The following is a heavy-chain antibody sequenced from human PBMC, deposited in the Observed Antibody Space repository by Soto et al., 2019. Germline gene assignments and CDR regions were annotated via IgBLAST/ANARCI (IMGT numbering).Heavy chain of an antibody. Sequence: QVQLVQSGAEVKKPGASVKVSCKASGYTFTSYGISWVRQAPGQGLEWMGWISGYNGNTNYAQKLQGRVTMTTDTSTSTADMELRSLRSDDTAVYYCARDMYLVGTTTRAFDIWGQGTKVTVSS. V-gene: IGHV1-18*01. J-gene: IGHJ3*02. CDR2: ISGYNGNT. CDR1: GYTFTSYG. D-gene: IGHD1-26*01. CDR3: ARDMYLVGTTTRAFDI.